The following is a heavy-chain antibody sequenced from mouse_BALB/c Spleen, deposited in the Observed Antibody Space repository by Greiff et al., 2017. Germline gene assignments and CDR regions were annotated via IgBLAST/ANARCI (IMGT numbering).Heavy chain of an antibody. CDR1: GYTFTSYW. CDR3: AKLTGTKFAY. J-gene: IGHJ3*01. CDR2: INPSTGYT. V-gene: IGHV1-7*01. Sequence: QVQLQQSGAELAKPGASVKMSCKASGYTFTSYWMHWVKQRPGQGLEWIGYINPSTGYTEYNQKFKDKATLTADKSSSTAYMQLSSLTSEDSAVYYCAKLTGTKFAYWGQGTLVTVSA. D-gene: IGHD4-1*01.